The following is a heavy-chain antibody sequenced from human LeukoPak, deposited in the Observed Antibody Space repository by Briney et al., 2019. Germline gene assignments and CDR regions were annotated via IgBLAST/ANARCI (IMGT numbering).Heavy chain of an antibody. Sequence: PGGSLRLSCAASGFTFSSYAMSWVRQAPGKGLEWVSAISGSGGSTYYADSVKGRFTISRDNSKNTLYLQMNSLRAEDTAVYYCAKDAMAIYEFLVVARRLYRSIFDYWGQGTLVTVSS. V-gene: IGHV3-23*01. D-gene: IGHD6-13*01. CDR2: ISGSGGST. CDR3: AKDAMAIYEFLVVARRLYRSIFDY. CDR1: GFTFSSYA. J-gene: IGHJ4*02.